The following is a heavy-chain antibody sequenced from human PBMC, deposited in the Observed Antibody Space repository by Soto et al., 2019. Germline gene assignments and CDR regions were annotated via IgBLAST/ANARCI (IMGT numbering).Heavy chain of an antibody. D-gene: IGHD3-3*01. Sequence: QVQLVQSGAEVRKPGSSVTVSCKAFGGTFISYAFSWVRQAPGQGLEWMGGTIPIFSTTHYAQNFQGRVTITADGSTSTAYMELSSLRSEDTAVYYCAAAVWRGYSEYYYGMDVWVLGTTVTVS. CDR3: AAAVWRGYSEYYYGMDV. V-gene: IGHV1-69*01. CDR2: TIPIFSTT. J-gene: IGHJ6*02. CDR1: GGTFISYA.